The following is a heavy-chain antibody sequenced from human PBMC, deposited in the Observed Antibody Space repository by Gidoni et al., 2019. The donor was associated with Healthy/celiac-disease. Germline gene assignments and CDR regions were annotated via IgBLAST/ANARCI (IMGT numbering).Heavy chain of an antibody. CDR3: ASQSGRLYPLDY. D-gene: IGHD2-8*01. J-gene: IGHJ4*02. V-gene: IGHV4-59*08. Sequence: QVQLQESGPGLVKPSETLSLMCTVSGGAISSYYWSWIRQPPGKGLGLFGYMYYSGSTNYNPSLKRRVSISGDTSTYLFSLKLSSVSAAAAAVYYCASQSGRLYPLDYWGQGTLVTVSS. CDR2: MYYSGST. CDR1: GGAISSYY.